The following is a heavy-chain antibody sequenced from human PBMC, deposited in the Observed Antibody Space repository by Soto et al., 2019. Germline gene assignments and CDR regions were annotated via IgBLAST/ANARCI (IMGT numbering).Heavy chain of an antibody. D-gene: IGHD1-26*01. V-gene: IGHV1-2*04. CDR2: INPNSGGT. CDR1: GYTFTGYY. J-gene: IGHJ3*02. Sequence: ASVKGSCKASGYTFTGYYMHWVRQAPGQGLEWMGWINPNSGGTNYAQKFQGWVAMTRDTSISTAYMELSRLRPDDTAVYYCARTGATDAFGIWGQGTMVTVSS. CDR3: ARTGATDAFGI.